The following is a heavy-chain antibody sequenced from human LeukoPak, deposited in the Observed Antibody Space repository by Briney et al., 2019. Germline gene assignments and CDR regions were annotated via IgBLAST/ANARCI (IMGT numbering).Heavy chain of an antibody. J-gene: IGHJ5*02. CDR1: GYTFSNSD. V-gene: IGHV1-2*02. Sequence: GASVKVSCKASGYTFSNSDIHRVRQAPGQGLEWMGSMDPKSGGTKYAQKFQGRVSMTRDTSISTAYMELASLTSDDTAVYYCARAGGRSWFDPWGQGTLVTVSS. CDR3: ARAGGRSWFDP. CDR2: MDPKSGGT. D-gene: IGHD1-26*01.